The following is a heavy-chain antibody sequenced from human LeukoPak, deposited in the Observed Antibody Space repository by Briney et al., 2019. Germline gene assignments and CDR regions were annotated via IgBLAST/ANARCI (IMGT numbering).Heavy chain of an antibody. J-gene: IGHJ4*02. D-gene: IGHD5-18*01. V-gene: IGHV3-48*03. Sequence: GGSLRLSCAASGFTFSKYEMNWVRQAPGKGLEWVSYISSGGSAIYYPDSLKGRFTISRDDAKNSLYLQMNSLRAEDTAVYYCARVKYSAGGIDYWGQGTLVTVSS. CDR2: ISSGGSAI. CDR3: ARVKYSAGGIDY. CDR1: GFTFSKYE.